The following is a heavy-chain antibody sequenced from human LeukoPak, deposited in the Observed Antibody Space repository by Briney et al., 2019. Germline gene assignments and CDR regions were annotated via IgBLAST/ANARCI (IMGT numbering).Heavy chain of an antibody. CDR1: GFTFSDYY. V-gene: IGHV3-11*01. D-gene: IGHD6-6*01. J-gene: IGHJ6*03. Sequence: GGSLRLSCAASGFTFSDYYMSWIRQAPGKGLEWVSYISSSGSTIYYADSVKGRFTISRDNAKNSLYLQMNSLRAEDTAVYYCARVHSSSSSLCYYYYMDVWGKGTTVTVSS. CDR3: ARVHSSSSSLCYYYYMDV. CDR2: ISSSGSTI.